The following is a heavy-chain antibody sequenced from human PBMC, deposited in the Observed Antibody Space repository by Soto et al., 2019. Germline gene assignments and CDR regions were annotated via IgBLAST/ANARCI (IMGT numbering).Heavy chain of an antibody. CDR2: IYDSGST. V-gene: IGHV4-39*01. Sequence: QLQLQESGPGLVKPSETLSLTCTVSGGSISSSSYYWGWIRQPPGKGLEWIGRIYDSGSTYYNASLKSRATISVDTSKTQFSLKLSSVTAADTAVYYCATLSVSNYGWFDPWGQGTLVTVSS. J-gene: IGHJ5*02. CDR3: ATLSVSNYGWFDP. D-gene: IGHD4-4*01. CDR1: GGSISSSSYY.